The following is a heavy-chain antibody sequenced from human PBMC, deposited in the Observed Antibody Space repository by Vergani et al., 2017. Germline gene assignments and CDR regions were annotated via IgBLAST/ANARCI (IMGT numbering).Heavy chain of an antibody. Sequence: EVQLVQSGAEVKKPGESLKISCKGSGYSFTSYWIGWVRQMPGKGLEWMGIIYPGDSDTRYSPAFQGQVPISADKSTSTSYLQWSSRKASDTAMYYCARRHFPTISGGFDPWGQGTLVTVSS. V-gene: IGHV5-51*01. CDR1: GYSFTSYW. J-gene: IGHJ5*02. D-gene: IGHD3-3*01. CDR3: ARRHFPTISGGFDP. CDR2: IYPGDSDT.